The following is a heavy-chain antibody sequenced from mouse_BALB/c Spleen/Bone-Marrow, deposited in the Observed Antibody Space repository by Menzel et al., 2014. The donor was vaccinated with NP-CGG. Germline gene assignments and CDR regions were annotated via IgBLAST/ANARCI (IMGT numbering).Heavy chain of an antibody. J-gene: IGHJ4*01. CDR1: GYAFTNYL. V-gene: IGHV1-54*03. Sequence: QVHVKQSGAELVRPGTSVKVSCKASGYAFTNYLIEWVKQRPGQGLEWIGVINPGSGGNNYNEKFKGKATPTADKSSSTAYMQLSSLTSDDSAIYFCARSIYDGYSEAMDYWGQGTSVTVSS. D-gene: IGHD2-3*01. CDR3: ARSIYDGYSEAMDY. CDR2: INPGSGGN.